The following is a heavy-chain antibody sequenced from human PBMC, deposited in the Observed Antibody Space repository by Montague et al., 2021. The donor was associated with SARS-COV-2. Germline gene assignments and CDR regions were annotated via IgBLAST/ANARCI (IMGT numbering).Heavy chain of an antibody. J-gene: IGHJ3*01. CDR3: ARLKRYFDSSGFPSAFDL. CDR1: GGSITNNIDY. D-gene: IGHD3-22*01. Sequence: SETLSLTCTVSGGSITNNIDYWAWIRQPPGKGLEWIGSIYYTGNTYYNPSLKSRVTISVVTSKNHFTLKLSSVTAAETAVYYCARLKRYFDSSGFPSAFDLWGQGTKVTVSS. CDR2: IYYTGNT. V-gene: IGHV4-39*02.